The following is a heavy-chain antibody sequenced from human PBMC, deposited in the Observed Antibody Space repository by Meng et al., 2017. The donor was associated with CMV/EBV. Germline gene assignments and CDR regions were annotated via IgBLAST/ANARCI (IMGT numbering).Heavy chain of an antibody. CDR3: ARAPSPLYCSSTSCYTGGMDV. CDR2: MNPNSGNT. CDR1: GYTFTSYD. D-gene: IGHD2-2*02. J-gene: IGHJ6*02. Sequence: ASVKVSCKASGYTFTSYDINWVRQATGQGLEWMGWMNPNSGNTGYAQKFQGRVTMTRNTSISTAYMELSSLRSEDTAVYYCARAPSPLYCSSTSCYTGGMDVWGQETTVTVSS. V-gene: IGHV1-8*01.